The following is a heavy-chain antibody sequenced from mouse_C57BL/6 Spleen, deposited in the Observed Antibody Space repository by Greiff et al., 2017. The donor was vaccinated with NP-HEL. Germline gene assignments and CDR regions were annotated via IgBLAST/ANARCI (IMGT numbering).Heavy chain of an antibody. CDR2: IDPSDSYT. J-gene: IGHJ2*01. D-gene: IGHD2-4*01. Sequence: VQLQQPGAELVMPGASVKLSCKASGYTFTSYWMHWVKQRPGQGLEWIGEIDPSDSYTNYNQKFKGKSTLTVDKSSSTAYMQLSSLTSEDSAVYYCARLGGLRHFDYWGQGTTLTVSS. CDR3: ARLGGLRHFDY. V-gene: IGHV1-69*01. CDR1: GYTFTSYW.